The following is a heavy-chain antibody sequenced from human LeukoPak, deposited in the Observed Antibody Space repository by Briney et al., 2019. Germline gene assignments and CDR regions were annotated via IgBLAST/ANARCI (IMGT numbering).Heavy chain of an antibody. Sequence: GGSLGLSCAASGFTFSDYYMSWIRQAPGKGLEWVSYISSSGSTIYYADSVKGRFTISRDNAKNSLYLQMNSLRAEDTAVYYCARDPAPYCTNGVCSWFDPWGQGTLVTVSS. CDR1: GFTFSDYY. J-gene: IGHJ5*02. D-gene: IGHD2-8*01. CDR3: ARDPAPYCTNGVCSWFDP. V-gene: IGHV3-11*04. CDR2: ISSSGSTI.